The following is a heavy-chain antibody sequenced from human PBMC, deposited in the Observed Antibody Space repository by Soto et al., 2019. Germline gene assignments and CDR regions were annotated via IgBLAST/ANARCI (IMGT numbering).Heavy chain of an antibody. J-gene: IGHJ6*02. CDR3: ARLYSSGWSERDYGMDV. D-gene: IGHD6-19*01. CDR1: GYSISSSNW. V-gene: IGHV4-28*01. CDR2: IYYSGST. Sequence: PSETLSLTCAVSGYSISSSNWWGWIRQPPGRGLEWIGYIYYSGSTYYNPSLKSRVTMSVDTSKNQFSLKLSSVTAVDTAVYYCARLYSSGWSERDYGMDVWGQGTTVTVS.